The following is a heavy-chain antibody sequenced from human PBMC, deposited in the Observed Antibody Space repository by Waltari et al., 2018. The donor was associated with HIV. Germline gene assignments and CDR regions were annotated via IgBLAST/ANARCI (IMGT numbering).Heavy chain of an antibody. D-gene: IGHD3-16*01. CDR3: TRDGGGHPFVGYGMDV. J-gene: IGHJ6*02. V-gene: IGHV3-74*01. CDR2: IHNDGSST. Sequence: EVQLVESGGVLVQPGGSLRRSWAASGFTFRTYWMHWVRQGPGKGLVWVSGIHNDGSSTSYADSVKGRFTISRDNAKNTLFLQMNSLRVEDTAVYYCTRDGGGHPFVGYGMDVWGQGTTVTVSS. CDR1: GFTFRTYW.